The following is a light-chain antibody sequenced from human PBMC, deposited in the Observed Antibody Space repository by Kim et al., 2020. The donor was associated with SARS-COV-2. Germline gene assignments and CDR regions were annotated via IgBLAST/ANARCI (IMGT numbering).Light chain of an antibody. CDR2: SAS. V-gene: IGKV1-9*01. CDR3: QQLNSYP. CDR1: QGISSY. J-gene: IGKJ2*01. Sequence: DIQLTQSPSFLSASVGDRVTITCRASQGISSYLAWYQQKPGKAPKLLIYSASTLQSGVPSRFSGSGSGTEFTLTISSLQPEDFATYYCQQLNSYPFGQGTKLEI.